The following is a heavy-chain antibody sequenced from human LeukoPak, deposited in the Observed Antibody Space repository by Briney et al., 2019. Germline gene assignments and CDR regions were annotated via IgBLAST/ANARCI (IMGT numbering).Heavy chain of an antibody. J-gene: IGHJ6*03. CDR3: ARGAWPITIFGVVIMGNYYMDV. Sequence: ASVKVSCKASGYTFTSYDINWVRQATGQGLEWMGWMNPNSGNTGYAQKFQGRVTITRNTSISTAYMELSSLRSEDTAVYYCARGAWPITIFGVVIMGNYYMDVWGKGTTATVSS. D-gene: IGHD3-3*01. CDR2: MNPNSGNT. V-gene: IGHV1-8*03. CDR1: GYTFTSYD.